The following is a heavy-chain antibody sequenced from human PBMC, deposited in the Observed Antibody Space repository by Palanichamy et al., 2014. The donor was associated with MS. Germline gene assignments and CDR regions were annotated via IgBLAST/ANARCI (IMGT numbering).Heavy chain of an antibody. CDR2: ISDDGSYK. V-gene: IGHV3-30*18. Sequence: QVQLVESGGGVVQPGESLRLSCAASGFTFSSYGMHWVRQAPGKGLEWVALISDDGSYKYYADSVKGRFTISRDNSKKTLYLQMSSLRAEDTAVYNCAKGIATSNYKYYGMDVWGQGTTVTVS. CDR3: AKGIATSNYKYYGMDV. CDR1: GFTFSSYG. D-gene: IGHD6-13*01. J-gene: IGHJ6*02.